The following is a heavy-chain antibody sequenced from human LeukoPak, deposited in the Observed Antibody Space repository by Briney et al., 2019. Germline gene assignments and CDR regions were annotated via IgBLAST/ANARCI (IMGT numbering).Heavy chain of an antibody. J-gene: IGHJ5*02. Sequence: SETLSLTCAVYGGSFSGYYWSWIRQPPGKGLEWIGEINHSGSTNYNPSLKSRVTISVDTSKNQFSLKLSSVTAADTAVYYCARHLGYCSGGSCYSPKRGWFDPWGQGTLVTVSS. CDR3: ARHLGYCSGGSCYSPKRGWFDP. D-gene: IGHD2-15*01. CDR2: INHSGST. V-gene: IGHV4-34*01. CDR1: GGSFSGYY.